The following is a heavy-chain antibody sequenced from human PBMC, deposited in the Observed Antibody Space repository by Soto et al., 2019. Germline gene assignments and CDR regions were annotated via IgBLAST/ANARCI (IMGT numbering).Heavy chain of an antibody. V-gene: IGHV1-46*01. CDR2: INPNGGST. CDR1: GYTFTTYY. D-gene: IGHD6-13*01. CDR3: ARGSAAGANYYYGMDV. Sequence: GASVKVSCKASGYTFTTYYIYWVRQAPGQGLEWMGIINPNGGSTNYAHKFQGRVTMTRDTSTSTVYMELSSLRSEDTAVYYYARGSAAGANYYYGMDVWGQGTTVTVSS. J-gene: IGHJ6*02.